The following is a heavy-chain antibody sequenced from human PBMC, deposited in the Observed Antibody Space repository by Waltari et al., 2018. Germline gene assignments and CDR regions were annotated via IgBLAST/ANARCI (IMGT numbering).Heavy chain of an antibody. V-gene: IGHV4-59*01. CDR1: CGSLSSYY. CDR3: ARARISGWQYYYYYYYMDV. CDR2: LYYSGST. J-gene: IGHJ6*03. Sequence: QVQLQESVPGLVKPSEPLSLTCTVSCGSLSSYYCSWIRLPQGKGLEWIGYLYYSGSTNYNPSLKSRVTISVDTSKNQFSLKLSSVTAADTAVYYCARARISGWQYYYYYYYMDVWGKGTTVTVSS. D-gene: IGHD6-19*01.